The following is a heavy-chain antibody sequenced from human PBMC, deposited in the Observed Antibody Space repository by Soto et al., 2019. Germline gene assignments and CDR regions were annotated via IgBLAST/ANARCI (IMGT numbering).Heavy chain of an antibody. Sequence: EVQLLESGGGLVQPGGSLRLSCAASGFTFSSYAMSWVRQAPGKGLEWVSAISGSGGSTYYADSVKGRFTISRDNSKNTLYLQMNSLRAEDTAVYYCAKDYPFPSSCPEDAFDIWGQGTMVTVSS. CDR2: ISGSGGST. V-gene: IGHV3-23*01. J-gene: IGHJ3*02. CDR3: AKDYPFPSSCPEDAFDI. CDR1: GFTFSSYA.